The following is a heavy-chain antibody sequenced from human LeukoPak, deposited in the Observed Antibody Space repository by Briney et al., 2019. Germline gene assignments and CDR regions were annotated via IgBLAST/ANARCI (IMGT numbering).Heavy chain of an antibody. CDR3: ATAVFGVVIIPNYFDY. D-gene: IGHD3-3*01. Sequence: ALVKVSCKVSGYTLTELSMHWVRQAPGKGLEWMGGFDPEDGETIYAQKFQGRVTMTEDTSTDTAYMELSSLRSEDTAVYYCATAVFGVVIIPNYFDYWGQGTLVTVSS. J-gene: IGHJ4*02. CDR2: FDPEDGET. V-gene: IGHV1-24*01. CDR1: GYTLTELS.